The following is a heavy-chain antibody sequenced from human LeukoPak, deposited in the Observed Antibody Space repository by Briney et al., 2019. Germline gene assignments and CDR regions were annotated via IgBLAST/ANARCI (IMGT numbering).Heavy chain of an antibody. CDR2: INHSGST. D-gene: IGHD6-13*01. CDR1: GGSFSGYY. CDR3: ARGGIAAAGMSWFDP. Sequence: SETLSLTCAVYGGSFSGYYWSWIRQPPGKGLEWIGEINHSGSTNYNPSLKSRVTMSVDTSKNQFSLKLSSVTAADTAVYYCARGGIAAAGMSWFDPWGQGTLVTVSS. J-gene: IGHJ5*02. V-gene: IGHV4-34*01.